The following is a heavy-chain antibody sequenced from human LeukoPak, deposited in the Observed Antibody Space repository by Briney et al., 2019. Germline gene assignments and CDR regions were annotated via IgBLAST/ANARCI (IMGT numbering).Heavy chain of an antibody. CDR1: GGSISSYY. J-gene: IGHJ5*02. CDR2: IYYSGST. Sequence: NPSETLSLTCTVSGGSISSYYWSWIRQPPGKGLEWIGYIYYSGSTNYNPSLKSRVTISVDTSKNQFSLKLSSVTAADTAVYYCARGLWWGQGWFDPWGQGTLVTVSS. V-gene: IGHV4-59*01. CDR3: ARGLWWGQGWFDP. D-gene: IGHD2-21*02.